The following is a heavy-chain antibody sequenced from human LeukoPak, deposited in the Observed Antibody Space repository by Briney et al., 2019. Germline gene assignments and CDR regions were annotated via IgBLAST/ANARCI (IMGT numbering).Heavy chain of an antibody. CDR2: IYYSGST. D-gene: IGHD1-26*01. CDR1: GGSISSSSYY. J-gene: IGHJ5*02. V-gene: IGHV4-39*07. CDR3: AREGGSYLIWFDP. Sequence: PSETPSLTCTVSGGSISSSSYYWGWIRQPPGKGLEWIGSIYYSGSTNYNPSLKSRVTISVDTSKNQFSLKLSSVTAADTAVYYCAREGGSYLIWFDPWGQGTLVTVSS.